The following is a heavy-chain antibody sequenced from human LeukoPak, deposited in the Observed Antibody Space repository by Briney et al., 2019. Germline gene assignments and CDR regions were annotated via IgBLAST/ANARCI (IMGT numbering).Heavy chain of an antibody. V-gene: IGHV3-20*04. D-gene: IGHD1-26*01. CDR3: ARVRLGANLDY. J-gene: IGHJ4*02. CDR2: INWNGGST. Sequence: GGSLRLSCAASGFTFDDYGMSWVRQAPGKGLEWVSGINWNGGSTGYADSVKGRFTISRDNSKNSLYLQMNSMGADDTALYYCARVRLGANLDYWGQGTLVTVSS. CDR1: GFTFDDYG.